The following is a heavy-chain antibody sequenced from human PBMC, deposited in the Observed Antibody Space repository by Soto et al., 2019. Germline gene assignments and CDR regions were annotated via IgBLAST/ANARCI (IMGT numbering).Heavy chain of an antibody. D-gene: IGHD3-3*01. CDR3: ARARPPLRFLEWLTKHDAFDI. CDR2: INPSGGST. V-gene: IGHV1-46*01. J-gene: IGHJ3*02. Sequence: ASVKVSCKASGYTFTSYYMHWVRQAPGQGLEWMGIINPSGGSTSYAQKFQGRVTMTRDTSTSTVYMELSSLRSEDTAVYYCARARPPLRFLEWLTKHDAFDIWGQGTMVTVSS. CDR1: GYTFTSYY.